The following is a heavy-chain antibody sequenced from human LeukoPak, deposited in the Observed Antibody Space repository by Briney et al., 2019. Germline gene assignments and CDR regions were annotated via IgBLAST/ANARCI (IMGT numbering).Heavy chain of an antibody. CDR1: GFAFSSYS. J-gene: IGHJ4*02. Sequence: GGSLRLSCAASGFAFSSYSMNWVRQAPGKGLEWVSSISSSSSYIYYADSVKGRFTISRDNAKNSLYLQINSLRAEDTAVYYCARGGLSYYGSVFDYWGQGTLVTVSS. CDR2: ISSSSSYI. D-gene: IGHD3-10*01. V-gene: IGHV3-21*01. CDR3: ARGGLSYYGSVFDY.